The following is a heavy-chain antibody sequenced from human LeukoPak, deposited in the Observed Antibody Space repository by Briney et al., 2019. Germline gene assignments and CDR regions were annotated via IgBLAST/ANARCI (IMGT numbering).Heavy chain of an antibody. CDR3: ARADCSSSTCYLRRSWFDP. V-gene: IGHV3-21*06. D-gene: IGHD2-2*01. J-gene: IGHJ5*02. Sequence: GGTLRLSCAASGFTLSNYDMNWVRQAPGKGLEWVSSISTGSRYIYYTDSLRGRFTISRDDAKNTLYLQMNSLRAEDTAVYYCARADCSSSTCYLRRSWFDPWGQGTLVTVSS. CDR2: ISTGSRYI. CDR1: GFTLSNYD.